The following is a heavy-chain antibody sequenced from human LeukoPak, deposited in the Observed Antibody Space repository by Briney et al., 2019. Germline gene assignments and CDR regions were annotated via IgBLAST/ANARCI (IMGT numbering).Heavy chain of an antibody. D-gene: IGHD3-9*01. CDR3: ARSTYYDILTGYYFDY. Sequence: PGGSLRLSCSASGFPISSYWMHWVRQAPGKGLVWVSRINSDGSSTSYADSVKGRFTISRDNAKNTLYLQMNSLRAEDTAVYYCARSTYYDILTGYYFDYWGQGTLVTVSS. V-gene: IGHV3-74*01. J-gene: IGHJ4*02. CDR2: INSDGSST. CDR1: GFPISSYW.